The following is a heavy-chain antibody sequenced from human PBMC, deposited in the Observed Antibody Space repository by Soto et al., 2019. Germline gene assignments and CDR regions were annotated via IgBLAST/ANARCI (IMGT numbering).Heavy chain of an antibody. D-gene: IGHD5-12*01. Sequence: PGGSLRLSCVASGFTFSNYAMSWVRQAPGTGLELVSGLRSRGVSTYYADSVKGRFTISGDFSKNTLYLQMNGLRAEDTAVYYCAKGQWVEGGYDPFDRWGQGILVTVSS. V-gene: IGHV3-23*01. CDR2: LRSRGVST. J-gene: IGHJ4*02. CDR3: AKGQWVEGGYDPFDR. CDR1: GFTFSNYA.